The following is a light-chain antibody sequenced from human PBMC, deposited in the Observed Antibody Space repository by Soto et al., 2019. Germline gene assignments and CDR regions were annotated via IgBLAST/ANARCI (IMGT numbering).Light chain of an antibody. J-gene: IGKJ1*01. V-gene: IGKV3-11*01. CDR2: DAS. CDR1: QSVSSY. CDR3: QQRSNWPRT. Sequence: EIVLTQSPATLSLSPGERATLSCRASQSVSSYLAWYQQKPGQAPRLLIYDASNRAAGIPARFSGSGSGTDFTLTISSLEPDDFAVYYCQQRSNWPRTFGQVTKVEIK.